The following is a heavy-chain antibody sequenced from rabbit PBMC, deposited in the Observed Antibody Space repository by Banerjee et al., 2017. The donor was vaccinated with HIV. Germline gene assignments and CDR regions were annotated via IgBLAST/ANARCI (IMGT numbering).Heavy chain of an antibody. CDR1: GFDLSSYYY. V-gene: IGHV1S40*01. CDR3: ARDETDDAGYNYRL. CDR2: IGIGSGTT. D-gene: IGHD7-1*01. Sequence: QSLEESGGDLVKPGASLTLTCTASGFDLSSYYYMCWVRQAPGKGLEWIGCIGIGSGTTYYASWAKGRFTITKTSSTTVTLQMTSLTAADTATYFCARDETDDAGYNYRLWGPGTLVTVS. J-gene: IGHJ4*01.